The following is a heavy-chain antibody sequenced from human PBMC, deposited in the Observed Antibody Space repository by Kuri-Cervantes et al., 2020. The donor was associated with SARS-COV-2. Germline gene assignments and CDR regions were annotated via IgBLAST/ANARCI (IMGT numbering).Heavy chain of an antibody. J-gene: IGHJ4*02. CDR1: GFTFSSYG. Sequence: GESLKISCAASGFTFSSYGMHWVRQAPGKGLEWVAFIRYDGSNKYYADSVKGRFTISRDNSKNTLYLQMNSLRAEDTAAYYCAKVGSYCGDCVDYWGQGTLVTVSS. V-gene: IGHV3-30*02. D-gene: IGHD2-21*02. CDR3: AKVGSYCGDCVDY. CDR2: IRYDGSNK.